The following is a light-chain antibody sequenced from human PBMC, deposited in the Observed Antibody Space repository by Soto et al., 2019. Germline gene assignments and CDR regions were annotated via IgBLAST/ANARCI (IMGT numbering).Light chain of an antibody. CDR1: RSNIGSNA. CDR2: NDN. V-gene: IGLV1-44*01. CDR3: AAWDDSLNARGV. J-gene: IGLJ3*02. Sequence: QSVLTQPPSASGTPGQRVTIPCSGSRSNIGSNAVSWYQQLPGTAPKLLIYNDNQRPSGVPDRFSASKSGTSASLAISGLQSEDEADYYCAAWDDSLNARGVFGGGTKLTVL.